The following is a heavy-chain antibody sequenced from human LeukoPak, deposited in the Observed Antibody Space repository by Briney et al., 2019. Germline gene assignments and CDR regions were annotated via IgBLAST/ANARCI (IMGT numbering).Heavy chain of an antibody. V-gene: IGHV3-23*01. D-gene: IGHD3-3*01. CDR3: AKGLRFLEWLLYFDY. J-gene: IGHJ4*02. CDR2: ISGSGGST. Sequence: GGSLRLSCAASGFTFSSYAMSWVRQAPGKGLEWVSAISGSGGSTYYADSVKGRFTISRDNYKNTLYLKMNSLRAEDTAVYYCAKGLRFLEWLLYFDYWGQGTLVTVSS. CDR1: GFTFSSYA.